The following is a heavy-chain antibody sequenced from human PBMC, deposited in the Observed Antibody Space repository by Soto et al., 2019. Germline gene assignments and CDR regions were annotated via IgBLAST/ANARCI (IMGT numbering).Heavy chain of an antibody. CDR2: FMPILGAA. Sequence: QLQLVQSGAEVKKPGSSVKVSCKASGGTFSSFTVNWVRQAPGQGLEWMGGFMPILGAANYAPKFQGRVTISADEYTNTGYMELSSLRSEDTAVSYCARGKAFDIWGQGTMVTVS. CDR1: GGTFSSFT. CDR3: ARGKAFDI. V-gene: IGHV1-69*01. J-gene: IGHJ3*02.